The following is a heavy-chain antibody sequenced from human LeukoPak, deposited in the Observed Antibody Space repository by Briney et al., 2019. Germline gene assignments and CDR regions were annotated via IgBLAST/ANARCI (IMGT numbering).Heavy chain of an antibody. D-gene: IGHD4/OR15-4a*01. J-gene: IGHJ4*02. CDR2: IYSDNT. CDR1: GFTVSSNT. Sequence: GGSLRLSCTVSGFTVSSNTMSWVRQAPGKGLEWVSFIYSDNTHYSDSVKGRFTISRDNSKNTLYLQMNSLRAEDTAVYYCARRAGAYSHPYDYWGQGTLVTVSS. V-gene: IGHV3-53*01. CDR3: ARRAGAYSHPYDY.